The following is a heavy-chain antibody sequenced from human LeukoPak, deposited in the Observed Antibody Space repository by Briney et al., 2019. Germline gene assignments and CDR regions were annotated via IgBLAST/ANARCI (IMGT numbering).Heavy chain of an antibody. D-gene: IGHD1-26*01. V-gene: IGHV3-9*01. Sequence: GGSLRLSCAASGFSLDDYAMHWVRHAPGQGLEWVSSISWDGRNIAYAASVKGRFTISRDNAQNSLYLQMYSLKIEDTAFYYCIKDMGFDLLKDAFDLWGQGMLVTVSS. CDR1: GFSLDDYA. CDR2: ISWDGRNI. CDR3: IKDMGFDLLKDAFDL. J-gene: IGHJ3*01.